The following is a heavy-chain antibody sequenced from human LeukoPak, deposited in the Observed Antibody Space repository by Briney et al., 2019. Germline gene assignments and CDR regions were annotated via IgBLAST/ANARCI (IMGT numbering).Heavy chain of an antibody. V-gene: IGHV1-69*01. D-gene: IGHD3-10*01. CDR3: ARGHYGPGSYYNNWFDP. J-gene: IGHJ5*02. Sequence: GSSVKVSCKASGGTFSSYAISWVRQAPGQGLEWMGGIIPIFGTANYAQKFQGRVTITADESTSTAYMELSSLRSEDTAVYYCARGHYGPGSYYNNWFDPWGQGTLVTVSS. CDR1: GGTFSSYA. CDR2: IIPIFGTA.